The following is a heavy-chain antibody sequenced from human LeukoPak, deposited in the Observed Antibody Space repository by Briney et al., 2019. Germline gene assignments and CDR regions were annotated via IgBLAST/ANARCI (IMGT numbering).Heavy chain of an antibody. Sequence: NPSETLSLTCTVSGGSISSYYWSWIRQPPGKGLEWIGYIYYSGSTNYNPSLKSRVTISVDTSNNQFSLNLNSVTAADTAVYYCARRHHNWDYWGQGTLVTVSS. CDR1: GGSISSYY. D-gene: IGHD5-24*01. CDR2: IYYSGST. J-gene: IGHJ4*02. CDR3: ARRHHNWDY. V-gene: IGHV4-59*08.